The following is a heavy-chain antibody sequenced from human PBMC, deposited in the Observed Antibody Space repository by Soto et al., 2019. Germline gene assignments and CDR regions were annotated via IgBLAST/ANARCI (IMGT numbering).Heavy chain of an antibody. J-gene: IGHJ4*02. Sequence: EVQLVESGGGLVQPGGSLRLSCAASGFTVSSSHMSWVRQAPGKGLEWVSVIYNGGSTYYADSVKGRFTISRDNSKNPLYLPMNSLRAEDTAVYYCARVPGGGILNYWGQGTLVTVSS. CDR2: IYNGGST. CDR1: GFTVSSSH. V-gene: IGHV3-66*01. CDR3: ARVPGGGILNY. D-gene: IGHD2-15*01.